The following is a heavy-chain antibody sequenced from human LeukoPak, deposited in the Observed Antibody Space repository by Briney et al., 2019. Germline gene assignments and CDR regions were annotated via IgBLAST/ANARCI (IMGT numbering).Heavy chain of an antibody. V-gene: IGHV3-21*04. Sequence: GGSLRLSCVASGFTFSGYSMSWVRQAPGKGLEWVSSISTSSIYIYYADSVKGRFTISRDNAKNSLYLQMNSLRAEDTAVYYCAKRHSSGWYDHWGQGTLVTVSS. CDR2: ISTSSIYI. D-gene: IGHD6-19*01. CDR3: AKRHSSGWYDH. CDR1: GFTFSGYS. J-gene: IGHJ5*02.